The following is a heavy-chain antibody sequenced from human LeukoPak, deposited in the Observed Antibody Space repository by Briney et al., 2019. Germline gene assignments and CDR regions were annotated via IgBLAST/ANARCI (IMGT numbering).Heavy chain of an antibody. CDR1: GGSFSVYY. V-gene: IGHV4-34*01. J-gene: IGHJ4*02. CDR2: INHSGST. CDR3: ARDEGDAYWDY. D-gene: IGHD3-16*01. Sequence: SETLSLTCAVYGGSFSVYYWSWIRQPPGKGLEWIGEINHSGSTNYNPSLKSRVTISVDTSKNQFSLKLSSVTAADMAVYYCARDEGDAYWDYWGQGTLVTVSS.